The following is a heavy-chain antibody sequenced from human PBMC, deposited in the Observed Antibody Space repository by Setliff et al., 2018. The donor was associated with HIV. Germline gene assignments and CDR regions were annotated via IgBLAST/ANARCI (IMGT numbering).Heavy chain of an antibody. CDR3: VRERRRSPLSYGLDV. CDR2: IYYNGRT. V-gene: IGHV4-31*03. Sequence: TLSLTCTVPGGSISSGGYYWNWIRQYPVKGLEWIGHIYYNGRTLFNPALGTRLNMSVDTSENQFSLHLNSVTAADTAVYYCVRERRRSPLSYGLDVWGQGTTVTVSS. CDR1: GGSISSGGYY. J-gene: IGHJ6*02.